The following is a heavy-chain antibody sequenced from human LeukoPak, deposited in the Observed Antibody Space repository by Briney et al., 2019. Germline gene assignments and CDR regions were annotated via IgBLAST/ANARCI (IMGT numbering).Heavy chain of an antibody. CDR1: GRYIKRHY. V-gene: IGHV4-59*11. D-gene: IGHD6-13*01. CDR3: GRGIEQLAILNY. CDR2: IFYSGST. Sequence: TPAETLSLTCTLSGRYIKRHYWSWMPHPPGEALECLGYIFYSGSTSYNPSLNGRVTIPIDTSKNQFSLKLTSVTAADTAVYYCGRGIEQLAILNYWGQGTLVTVSS. J-gene: IGHJ4*02.